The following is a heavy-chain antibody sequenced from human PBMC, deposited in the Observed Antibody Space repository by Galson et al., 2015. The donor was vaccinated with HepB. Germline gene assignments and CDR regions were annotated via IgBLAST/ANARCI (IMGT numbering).Heavy chain of an antibody. J-gene: IGHJ4*02. CDR3: ARYYYGSGSYYQYYFDS. Sequence: PALVKPTQTLTLTCTFSGFSLSTSGVGVGWIRQPPGKALEWLALIYWDDDKRYSPSLKSRLTITKDTSKNQVVLTMTNMDPVDTATYYCARYYYGSGSYYQYYFDSWGQGTLVTVSS. CDR2: IYWDDDK. D-gene: IGHD3-10*01. CDR1: GFSLSTSGVG. V-gene: IGHV2-5*02.